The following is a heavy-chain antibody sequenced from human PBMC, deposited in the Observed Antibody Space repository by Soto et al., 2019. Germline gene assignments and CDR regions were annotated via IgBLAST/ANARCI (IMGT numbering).Heavy chain of an antibody. CDR3: ARVGYYDSSGRGYYYYGMDV. CDR2: IYTSGST. D-gene: IGHD3-22*01. V-gene: IGHV4-4*07. Sequence: PSETLSLTCTVSGGSISSYYWSWIRQPAGKGLEWIGRIYTSGSTNYNPSLKSRVTMSVDTSKNQFSLKLSSVTAADTAVYYCARVGYYDSSGRGYYYYGMDVWGQGTTGTVS. CDR1: GGSISSYY. J-gene: IGHJ6*02.